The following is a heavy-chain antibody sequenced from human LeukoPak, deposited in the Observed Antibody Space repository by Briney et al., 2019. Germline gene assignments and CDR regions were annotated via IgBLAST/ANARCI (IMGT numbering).Heavy chain of an antibody. Sequence: GESLKISCKGSGYSFTSYWIGWVRQMPGKGLEWMGIIYPGDSDTRYSPSFQGQVTISADKSISTAYLQWSSLKASDTAMYYCASISYYYDSSRTWDAFDIWGQGTMVTVSS. V-gene: IGHV5-51*01. J-gene: IGHJ3*02. CDR1: GYSFTSYW. CDR2: IYPGDSDT. CDR3: ASISYYYDSSRTWDAFDI. D-gene: IGHD3-22*01.